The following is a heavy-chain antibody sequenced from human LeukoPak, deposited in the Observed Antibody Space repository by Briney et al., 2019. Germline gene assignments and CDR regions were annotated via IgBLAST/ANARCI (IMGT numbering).Heavy chain of an antibody. J-gene: IGHJ4*02. D-gene: IGHD6-19*01. CDR1: GDSISNYY. V-gene: IGHV4-59*08. Sequence: SETLSLTCTVSGDSISNYYWSWIRQPPGKGLEWIGYIYYSGSTNYNPSPKSRITISIDTSKNQFSLRVNSVTVSDTALYYCARAPDYPVAGALDSWGQGTHVTVSS. CDR3: ARAPDYPVAGALDS. CDR2: IYYSGST.